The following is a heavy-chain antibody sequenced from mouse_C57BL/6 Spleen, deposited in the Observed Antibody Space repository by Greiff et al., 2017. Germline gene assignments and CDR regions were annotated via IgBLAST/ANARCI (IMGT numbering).Heavy chain of an antibody. V-gene: IGHV5-16*01. Sequence: EVQLVESEGGLVQPGSSMTLSCTASGFTFSDYYMAWVRQAPVNGLEWVAAINYDGSSPSYLDSLNSRFIISRDNAKNILYLQMSSVKSEDTATYYCARGLLDYWGQGTTLTVSS. J-gene: IGHJ2*01. CDR1: GFTFSDYY. CDR2: INYDGSSP. CDR3: ARGLLDY. D-gene: IGHD6-2*01.